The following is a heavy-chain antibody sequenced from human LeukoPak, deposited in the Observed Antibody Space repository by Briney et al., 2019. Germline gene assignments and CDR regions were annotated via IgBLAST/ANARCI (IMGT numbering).Heavy chain of an antibody. J-gene: IGHJ1*01. D-gene: IGHD6-13*01. CDR3: AKGSSSWPTLGYFQH. CDR1: EFTFSSYA. Sequence: GGSLRLSCAASEFTFSSYAMSWVRQAPGKGLEWVSAISGSGGSTYYADSVKGRFTISRDNSKNTLYLQMNSLRAEDTAVYYCAKGSSSWPTLGYFQHWGQGTLVTVSS. V-gene: IGHV3-23*01. CDR2: ISGSGGST.